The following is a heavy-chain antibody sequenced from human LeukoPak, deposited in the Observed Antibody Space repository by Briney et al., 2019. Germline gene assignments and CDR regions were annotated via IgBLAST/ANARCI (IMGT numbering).Heavy chain of an antibody. J-gene: IGHJ4*02. CDR3: AKGRWLVDY. D-gene: IGHD6-19*01. CDR1: GFSFSNYG. Sequence: GGSLRPSCAASGFSFSNYGMHWVRQAPGKGLEWVAFTRYDGSHKDYADSVKGRFTSSRDNSKNTLYLQMNSLRAEDTAVYYCAKGRWLVDYWGRGTLVTVSS. V-gene: IGHV3-30*02. CDR2: TRYDGSHK.